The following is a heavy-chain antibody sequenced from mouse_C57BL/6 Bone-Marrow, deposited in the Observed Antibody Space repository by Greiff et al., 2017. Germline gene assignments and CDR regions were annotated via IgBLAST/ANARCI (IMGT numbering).Heavy chain of an antibody. J-gene: IGHJ2*01. CDR2: ISDGGSYT. CDR3: ARDYYGSTFYWFDY. Sequence: EVKVVESGGGLVKPGGSLKLSCAASGFTFSSYAMSWVRQTPEKRLEWVATISDGGSYTYYPDNVKGRFTISRDNAKNNLYLQMSHLKSEDTAMYYCARDYYGSTFYWFDYWGQGTTRTVSS. CDR1: GFTFSSYA. V-gene: IGHV5-4*01. D-gene: IGHD1-1*01.